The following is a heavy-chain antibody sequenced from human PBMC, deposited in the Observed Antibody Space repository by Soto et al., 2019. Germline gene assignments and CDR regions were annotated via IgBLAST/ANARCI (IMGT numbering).Heavy chain of an antibody. D-gene: IGHD4-17*01. CDR2: IYYLGGN. V-gene: IGHV4-30-4*01. CDR3: ARTTVVTGDAFDI. Sequence: QVQLQESGPGLVKPSQTLSLTCTVSGGSISSGDYYWSWIRQPPGKGLEGIGYIYYLGGNYYNPSLRSRVTLSVDTSKNQFSRKLSSVTAADTAVYYCARTTVVTGDAFDIWGQGTMVTVSS. J-gene: IGHJ3*02. CDR1: GGSISSGDYY.